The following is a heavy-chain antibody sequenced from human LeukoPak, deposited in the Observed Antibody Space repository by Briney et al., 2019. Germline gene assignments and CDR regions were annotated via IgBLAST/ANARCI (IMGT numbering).Heavy chain of an antibody. J-gene: IGHJ4*02. V-gene: IGHV1-8*01. D-gene: IGHD3-22*01. CDR3: ARVSYYDSSGYWIFDY. Sequence: ASVKVSCKASGYTFTSYDINWVRQATGQGLEWMGWMNPNSGNTGYAQKFQGRVTMTRNTSISTAYMELSSLRSEDTAVYYCARVSYYDSSGYWIFDYWGQGTLVTVSS. CDR2: MNPNSGNT. CDR1: GYTFTSYD.